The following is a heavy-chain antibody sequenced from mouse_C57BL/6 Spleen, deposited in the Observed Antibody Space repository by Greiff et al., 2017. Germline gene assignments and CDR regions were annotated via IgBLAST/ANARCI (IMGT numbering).Heavy chain of an antibody. CDR1: GYTFTSYW. CDR3: ARGGVVRYFDV. Sequence: VQLQQPGAELVRPGTSVKLSCKASGYTFTSYWMHWVKQRPGQGLEWIGVIDPSDSYTNYNQKFKGKATLTVDTSSSTAYMQLSSLTSEDSAVYYCARGGVVRYFDVWGTGTTVTVSS. V-gene: IGHV1-59*01. CDR2: IDPSDSYT. D-gene: IGHD1-1*01. J-gene: IGHJ1*03.